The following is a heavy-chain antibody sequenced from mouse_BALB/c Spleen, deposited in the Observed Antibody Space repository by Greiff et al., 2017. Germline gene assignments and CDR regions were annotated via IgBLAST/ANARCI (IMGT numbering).Heavy chain of an antibody. D-gene: IGHD1-1*01. CDR1: GFTFSSYY. CDR2: INSNGGST. Sequence: EVKLVESGGGLVKLGGSLKLSCAASGFTFSSYYMSWVRQTPEKRLELVAAINSNGGSTYYPDTVKGRFTISRDNAKNTLYLQMSSLKSEDTALYYCARHATVVAPYAMDYWGQGTSVTVSS. V-gene: IGHV5-6-2*01. CDR3: ARHATVVAPYAMDY. J-gene: IGHJ4*01.